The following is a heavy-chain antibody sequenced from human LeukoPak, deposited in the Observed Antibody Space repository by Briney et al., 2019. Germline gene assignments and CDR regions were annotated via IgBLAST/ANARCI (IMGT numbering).Heavy chain of an antibody. J-gene: IGHJ6*03. D-gene: IGHD3-10*01. CDR3: AKPYYYGSADRYYYMDV. V-gene: IGHV3-9*01. CDR2: ISWNSVTI. Sequence: GGSLRLSCAASGFTFDDYAMHWVRQGPGKGLEWVSGISWNSVTIDYADSVKGRFTISRDNAKNSLYLQMKSLRAEDTAVYYCAKPYYYGSADRYYYMDVWGKGTTVTISS. CDR1: GFTFDDYA.